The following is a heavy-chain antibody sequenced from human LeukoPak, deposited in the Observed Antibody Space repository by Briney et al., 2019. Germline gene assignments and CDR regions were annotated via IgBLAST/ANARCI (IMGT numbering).Heavy chain of an antibody. CDR3: ARRYTSSSQWNWYFDF. D-gene: IGHD6-6*01. CDR1: GGTFSSYA. CDR2: INPNSGGT. Sequence: GASVKVSCKASGGTFSSYAISWVRQAPGQGLEWMGWINPNSGGTSYAQKFQGRVTMTRDTSISTAYVELRRLGSDDTAVYYCARRYTSSSQWNWYFDFWGRGTLVTVSS. V-gene: IGHV1-2*02. J-gene: IGHJ2*01.